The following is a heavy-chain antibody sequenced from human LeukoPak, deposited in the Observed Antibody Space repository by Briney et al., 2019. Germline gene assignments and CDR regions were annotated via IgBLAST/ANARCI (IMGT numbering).Heavy chain of an antibody. Sequence: KSSETLSLTCAVYGGSFSGYYWSWIRQPPGKGLEWIGEINHSGSTNYNPSLKSRVTISVDTSKNQFSLKLSSVTAADTAVYYCARGSGYDFWSGYYNAFDIWGQGTMVTVSS. D-gene: IGHD3-3*01. CDR1: GGSFSGYY. J-gene: IGHJ3*02. CDR3: ARGSGYDFWSGYYNAFDI. CDR2: INHSGST. V-gene: IGHV4-34*01.